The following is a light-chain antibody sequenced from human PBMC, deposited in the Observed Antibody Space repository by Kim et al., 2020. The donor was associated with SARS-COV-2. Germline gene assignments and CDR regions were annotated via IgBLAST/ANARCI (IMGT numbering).Light chain of an antibody. CDR2: KAS. J-gene: IGKJ1*01. V-gene: IGKV1-5*03. Sequence: DIQMTQSPSTLPASVGDRVTITCRASQSISIWLAWYQQKPGKAPKLLIYKASTLESGVPSRFSGSGSGTEFTLTISSLQPDDYATYYSKKNKSIWTCGQGTKVDIK. CDR3: KKNKSIWT. CDR1: QSISIW.